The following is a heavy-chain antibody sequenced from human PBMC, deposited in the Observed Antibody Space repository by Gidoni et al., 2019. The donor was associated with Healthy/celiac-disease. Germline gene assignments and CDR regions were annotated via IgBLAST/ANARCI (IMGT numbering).Heavy chain of an antibody. CDR2: INPNSGGT. D-gene: IGHD1-26*01. CDR3: ARDRGVGAELNWFDP. CDR1: GYTFTGYY. Sequence: QVQLVQSGAEVKKPGASVKVSCKASGYTFTGYYMHWVRQSPGQGLEWMGWINPNSGGTNYAQKFQGRVTMTRDTSISTAYMELGRLRSDYTAVYYCARDRGVGAELNWFDPWGQGTLVTVSS. V-gene: IGHV1-2*02. J-gene: IGHJ5*02.